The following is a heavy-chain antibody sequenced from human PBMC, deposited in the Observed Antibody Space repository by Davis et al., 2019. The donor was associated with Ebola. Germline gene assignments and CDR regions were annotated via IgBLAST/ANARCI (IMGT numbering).Heavy chain of an antibody. CDR1: GGSISSGDYY. Sequence: MPSETLSLTCTVSGGSISSGDYYWNWIRQPPGKGLEWIGYISYSGNTYYNPSLKSRVTISVDTSENHFSLKLSSVTAADTAVYYCARRGRLGGWFDPWGQGTLVTVSS. CDR3: ARRGRLGGWFDP. CDR2: ISYSGNT. V-gene: IGHV4-30-4*01. D-gene: IGHD5-12*01. J-gene: IGHJ5*02.